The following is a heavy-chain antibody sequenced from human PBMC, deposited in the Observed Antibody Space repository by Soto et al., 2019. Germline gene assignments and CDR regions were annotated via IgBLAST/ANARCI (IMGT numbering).Heavy chain of an antibody. J-gene: IGHJ6*02. CDR2: IYPGDSDT. CDR3: ASHSSIAARPTQYYYYGMDV. Sequence: GESLKISCKGSGYSFTSYWIGWVRQMPGKGLEWMGIIYPGDSDTRYSPSFQGQVTISADKSISTAYLQWSSLKASDTAMYYCASHSSIAARPTQYYYYGMDVWGQGTTVTVSS. D-gene: IGHD6-6*01. CDR1: GYSFTSYW. V-gene: IGHV5-51*01.